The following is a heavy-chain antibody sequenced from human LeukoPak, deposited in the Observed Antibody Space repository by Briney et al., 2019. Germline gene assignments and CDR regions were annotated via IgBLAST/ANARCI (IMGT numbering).Heavy chain of an antibody. CDR3: ASGANVVVPAAIGVGYNWFDP. V-gene: IGHV1-69*15. D-gene: IGHD2-2*01. J-gene: IGHJ5*02. Sequence: ASVKVSCKASGGTFSSYAISWVRQAPGQGLEWMGRIIPIFGTANYAQKFQGRVTITADESTSTAYMELSSLRSEDTAVYYCASGANVVVPAAIGVGYNWFDPWGQGTLVTVSS. CDR2: IIPIFGTA. CDR1: GGTFSSYA.